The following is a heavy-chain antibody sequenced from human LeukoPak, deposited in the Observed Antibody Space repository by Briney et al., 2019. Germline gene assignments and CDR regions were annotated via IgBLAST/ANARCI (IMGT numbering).Heavy chain of an antibody. V-gene: IGHV3-48*04. Sequence: GGSLRLSCAASGFTFNVYSMNWVRQAPGKGLEWVSFISSSLDSNIYYADSVKGRFTISRDSAKNSLYLQMSSLRAEDTAVYYCARVGEDIVVVPAANYFDYWGQGTLVTVSS. CDR2: ISSSLDSNI. CDR1: GFTFNVYS. J-gene: IGHJ4*02. D-gene: IGHD2-2*01. CDR3: ARVGEDIVVVPAANYFDY.